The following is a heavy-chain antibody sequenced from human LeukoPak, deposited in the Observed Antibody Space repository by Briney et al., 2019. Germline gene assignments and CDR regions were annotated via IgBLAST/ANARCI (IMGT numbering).Heavy chain of an antibody. J-gene: IGHJ4*02. D-gene: IGHD3-10*01. Sequence: GGSLRLSCAASGFTVNTNYMNWVRQAPGKGLEWVSVIYRGGTTYYADSVKGRFTISRDNSKNTLYLQMNSLRAEDTAVYYCARGYCDSGNCWGQGPLVTVSS. CDR1: GFTVNTNY. CDR2: IYRGGTT. CDR3: ARGYCDSGNC. V-gene: IGHV3-53*01.